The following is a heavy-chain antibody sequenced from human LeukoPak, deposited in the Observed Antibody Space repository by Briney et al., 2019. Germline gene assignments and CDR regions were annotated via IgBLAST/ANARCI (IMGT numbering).Heavy chain of an antibody. D-gene: IGHD3-3*01. CDR2: ISSRGGTI. Sequence: GGSLRLSCAVSGFTFSDYNMHWIRQAPGKGLEWISYISSRGGTIFYADSVKGRFTIYRDNAENSLFLQLHSLRPEDTSVYYCARDGIRSFGLITKHDYWGQGTLVTVSS. J-gene: IGHJ4*02. CDR1: GFTFSDYN. V-gene: IGHV3-11*04. CDR3: ARDGIRSFGLITKHDY.